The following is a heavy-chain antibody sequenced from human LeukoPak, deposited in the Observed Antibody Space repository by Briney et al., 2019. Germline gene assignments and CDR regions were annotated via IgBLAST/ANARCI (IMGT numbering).Heavy chain of an antibody. D-gene: IGHD6-13*01. CDR2: IYHSGST. CDR3: ARRDPSSWYRRVGYYFDY. Sequence: SETLSLTCSVSGGSISSYNYYWGWIRQPPGKGLEWIGSIYHSGSTYYNPSLKSRVTISVDTSKNQFSLKLSSVTAADTAVYYCARRDPSSWYRRVGYYFDYWGQGTLVTVSS. J-gene: IGHJ4*02. V-gene: IGHV4-39*01. CDR1: GGSISSYNYY.